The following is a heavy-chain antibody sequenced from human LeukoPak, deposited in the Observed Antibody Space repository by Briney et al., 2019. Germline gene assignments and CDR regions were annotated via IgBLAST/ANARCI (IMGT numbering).Heavy chain of an antibody. CDR2: IYHSGST. CDR1: GGSISSSNW. Sequence: PSETLSLTCAVSGGSISSSNWWSWVRQPPGKGLEWIGEIYHSGSTNYNPSLKSRVTISVDTSKNQFSLKLSSVTAADTAVYYCARYDYGGNRHFDYWGQGTLVTVSS. V-gene: IGHV4-4*02. D-gene: IGHD4-23*01. CDR3: ARYDYGGNRHFDY. J-gene: IGHJ4*02.